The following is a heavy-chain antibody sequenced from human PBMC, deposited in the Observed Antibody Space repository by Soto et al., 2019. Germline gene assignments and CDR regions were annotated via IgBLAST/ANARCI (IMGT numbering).Heavy chain of an antibody. Sequence: GGSLRLSCAASGFTFDDYAMHWVRQAPGKGLEWVSGTSWNSGSIGYADSVKGRFTISRDNAKNSLYLQMNSLRAEDTALYYCVKDTHDHGGSGVDYWGQGTLVTVSS. J-gene: IGHJ4*02. CDR1: GFTFDDYA. CDR3: VKDTHDHGGSGVDY. D-gene: IGHD3-10*01. V-gene: IGHV3-9*01. CDR2: TSWNSGSI.